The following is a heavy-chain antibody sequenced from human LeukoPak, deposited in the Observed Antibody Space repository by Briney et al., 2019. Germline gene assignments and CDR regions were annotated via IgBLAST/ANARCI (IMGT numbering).Heavy chain of an antibody. J-gene: IGHJ4*02. Sequence: GASVKVSCKVSGYTLTELSMHWVRQAPGQGLEWMGWISAYNGNTNYAQKLQGRVTMTTDTSTSTAYMELSSLRSEDTAVYYCAVGDYGDTFDYWGQGTLVTVSS. CDR1: GYTLTELS. CDR2: ISAYNGNT. D-gene: IGHD4-17*01. CDR3: AVGDYGDTFDY. V-gene: IGHV1-18*01.